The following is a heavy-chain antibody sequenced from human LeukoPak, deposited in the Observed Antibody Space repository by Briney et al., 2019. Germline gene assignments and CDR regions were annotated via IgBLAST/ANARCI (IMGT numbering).Heavy chain of an antibody. D-gene: IGHD1-26*01. Sequence: SETLSLICTVSGGSISSGGYYWSWIRQHPGKGLEWIGYIYYSGSTYYNPSLKSRVTISVDTSKNQFSLKLSSVTAADTAVYYCARRYSGSYYFSDYWGQGTLVTVSS. J-gene: IGHJ4*02. CDR3: ARRYSGSYYFSDY. CDR2: IYYSGST. V-gene: IGHV4-31*03. CDR1: GGSISSGGYY.